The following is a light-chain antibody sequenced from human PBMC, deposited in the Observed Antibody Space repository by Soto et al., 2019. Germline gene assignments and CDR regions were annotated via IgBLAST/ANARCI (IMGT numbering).Light chain of an antibody. CDR2: DAS. CDR3: QQRSNSPPWT. CDR1: QRVSSY. J-gene: IGKJ1*01. Sequence: EIVVTQSPATLSLSPGERATLSCRASQRVSSYLAWYEQKPGQAPRLLIYDASNRATGIPARFSGSGSGTAFTLTISSLEPEDFAVYYCQQRSNSPPWTFGQGTKVEIK. V-gene: IGKV3-11*01.